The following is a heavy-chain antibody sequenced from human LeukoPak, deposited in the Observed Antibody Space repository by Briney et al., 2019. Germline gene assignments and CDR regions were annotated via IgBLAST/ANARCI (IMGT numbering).Heavy chain of an antibody. J-gene: IGHJ2*01. Sequence: SVTVSCKASGGTFSNYAITWVRQAPGQGLEWMGRIIPILGIANYAQKFQGRVTICADNSSSTAYLELSSLRSDDTAVYYCARVPSNAAYFDLWGRGTLVTVSS. V-gene: IGHV1-69*04. D-gene: IGHD6-13*01. CDR2: IIPILGIA. CDR1: GGTFSNYA. CDR3: ARVPSNAAYFDL.